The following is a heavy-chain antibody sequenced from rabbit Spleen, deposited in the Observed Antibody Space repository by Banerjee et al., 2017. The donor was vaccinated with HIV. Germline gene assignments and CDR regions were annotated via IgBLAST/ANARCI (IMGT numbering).Heavy chain of an antibody. CDR1: GFSFSSGYD. D-gene: IGHD1-1*01. CDR2: IYAGTIGST. J-gene: IGHJ4*01. CDR3: ARDAGTSGYRFNL. V-gene: IGHV1S45*01. Sequence: QEQLEESGGGLVKPGASLTLTCKASGFSFSSGYDMCWVRQAPGKGLEWIACIYAGTIGSTYSASWAKGRFTCSKTSSTTVTLQMTSLTAADTATYFCARDAGTSGYRFNLWGPGTLVTVS.